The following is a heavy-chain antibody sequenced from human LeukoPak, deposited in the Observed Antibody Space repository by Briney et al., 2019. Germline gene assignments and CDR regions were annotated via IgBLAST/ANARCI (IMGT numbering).Heavy chain of an antibody. CDR3: AKDPLDY. V-gene: IGHV3-23*01. CDR1: GFTFNIYA. J-gene: IGHJ4*02. CDR2: ISGSGSNT. Sequence: GGFLRLSCVASGFTFNIYAMIWVRQAPGKGLEWVSGISGSGSNTYNADYVKGRFTISRDNSKNTVYLQMNSLRAEDTAIYYCAKDPLDYWGQGTLVTVSS.